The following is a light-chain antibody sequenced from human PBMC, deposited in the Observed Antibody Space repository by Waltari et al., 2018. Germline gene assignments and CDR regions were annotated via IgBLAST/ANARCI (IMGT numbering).Light chain of an antibody. CDR1: QDIRDD. Sequence: DIQMTPSPSSLSASIGDRVTLPCRASQDIRDDLGWYQLKPGEAPKRLIYESSTLQSGVPSRFSGSGSGTEFTLTISSLQPEDFASYFCQQYNSYPRTFGQGTKVDFK. CDR3: QQYNSYPRT. V-gene: IGKV1-17*01. CDR2: ESS. J-gene: IGKJ1*01.